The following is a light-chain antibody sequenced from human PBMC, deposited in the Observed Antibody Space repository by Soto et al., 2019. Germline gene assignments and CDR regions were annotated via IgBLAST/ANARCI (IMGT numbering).Light chain of an antibody. CDR3: QQYGRSPFT. CDR2: GAS. V-gene: IGKV3-20*01. J-gene: IGKJ2*01. Sequence: EIVLTQSPGTLSLSPGDTATLSCRASQSVSSRHLAWYQQKPGQAPRLLIYGASSRATGIPDRFSGSGSGTDFTLTISRLEPEDFALYFCQQYGRSPFTFGQGTKLQIK. CDR1: QSVSSRH.